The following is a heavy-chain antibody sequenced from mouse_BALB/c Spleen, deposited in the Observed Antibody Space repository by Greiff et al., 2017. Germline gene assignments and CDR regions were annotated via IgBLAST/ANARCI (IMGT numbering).Heavy chain of an antibody. Sequence: VQLKESGPGLVKPSQSLSLTCTVTGYSITSDYAWNWIRQFPGNKLEWMGYISYSGSTSYNPSLKSRISITRDTSKNQFFLQLNSVTTEDTATYYCARFGYVGYGGQGTTLTVSS. V-gene: IGHV3-2*02. CDR2: ISYSGST. CDR1: GYSITSDYA. D-gene: IGHD1-2*01. J-gene: IGHJ2*01. CDR3: ARFGYVGY.